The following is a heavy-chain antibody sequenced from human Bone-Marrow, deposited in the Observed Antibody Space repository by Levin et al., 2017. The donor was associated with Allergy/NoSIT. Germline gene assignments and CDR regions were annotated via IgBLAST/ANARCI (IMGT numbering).Heavy chain of an antibody. V-gene: IGHV3-30*18. J-gene: IGHJ4*02. D-gene: IGHD3/OR15-3a*01. CDR1: GFTFSSYG. CDR2: ISYDGSNK. Sequence: GGSLRLSCAASGFTFSSYGMHWVRQAPGKGLEWVAVISYDGSNKYYADSVKGRFTISRDNSKNTLYLQMNSLRAEDTAVYYGAKAGLSWGQGTLVTVSS. CDR3: AKAGLS.